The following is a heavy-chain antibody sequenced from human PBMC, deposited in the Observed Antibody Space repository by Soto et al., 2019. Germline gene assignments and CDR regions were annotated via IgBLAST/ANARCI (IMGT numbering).Heavy chain of an antibody. V-gene: IGHV1-46*01. CDR2: INPSGGNT. CDR3: ARSRSSVAVYFDY. D-gene: IGHD6-19*01. CDR1: GYIFTSYY. Sequence: ASVKVSCKPSGYIFTSYYMHWVRQAPGQGLEWLGLINPSGGNTFYAQKFQGRVTMTRDTSASAVYMELSTLRSEDTAVYYCARSRSSVAVYFDYWGQGTLVTVSS. J-gene: IGHJ4*02.